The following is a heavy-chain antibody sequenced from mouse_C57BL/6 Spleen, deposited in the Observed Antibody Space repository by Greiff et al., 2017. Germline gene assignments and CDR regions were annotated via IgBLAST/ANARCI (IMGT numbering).Heavy chain of an antibody. V-gene: IGHV2-5*01. J-gene: IGHJ4*01. CDR1: GFSLTSYG. D-gene: IGHD1-1*01. CDR3: AKNDGRFYAMDY. Sequence: QVQLQQSGPGLVQPSQSLSITCTVSGFSLTSYGVHWVRQSPGKGLEWLGVIWRGGSTDYNAAFMSRLSSTKDNSKSQVFFKMNSLQADDTAIYYCAKNDGRFYAMDYWGQGTSVTVSS. CDR2: IWRGGST.